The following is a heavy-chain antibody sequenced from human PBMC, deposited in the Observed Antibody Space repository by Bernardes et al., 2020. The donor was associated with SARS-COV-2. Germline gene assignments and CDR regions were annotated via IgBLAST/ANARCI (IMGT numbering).Heavy chain of an antibody. CDR3: ARQGRLYYDILTGYVDY. Sequence: GGSLRLSCAASGFTVSSNYMSWVRQAQGKGLEWVSVIYSGGSTYYADSVKGRFTISRDNSKNTLYLQMNSLRAEDTAVYYCARQGRLYYDILTGYVDYWGQGTLVTVSS. CDR1: GFTVSSNY. D-gene: IGHD3-9*01. CDR2: IYSGGST. J-gene: IGHJ4*02. V-gene: IGHV3-66*04.